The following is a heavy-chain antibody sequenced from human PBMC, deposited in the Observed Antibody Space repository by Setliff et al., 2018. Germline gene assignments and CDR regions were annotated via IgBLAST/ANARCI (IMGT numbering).Heavy chain of an antibody. CDR3: ARHIPYYSDNSGYYYHYYDIDV. CDR2: IYHSGST. D-gene: IGHD3-22*01. J-gene: IGHJ6*03. Sequence: SETLSLTCAVFGDFFTGHYWGWIRQPPGKGLEWIGSIYHSGSTYYNPSLTSRVTMSVDTSKNQFSLKLSSVSAADTAVFFCARHIPYYSDNSGYYYHYYDIDVWGKGTTVTVSS. CDR1: GDFFTGHY. V-gene: IGHV4-38-2*01.